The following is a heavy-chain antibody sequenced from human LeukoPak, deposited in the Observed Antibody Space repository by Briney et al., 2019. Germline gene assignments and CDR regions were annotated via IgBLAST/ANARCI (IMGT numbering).Heavy chain of an antibody. D-gene: IGHD6-13*01. V-gene: IGHV1-2*02. J-gene: IGHJ4*02. CDR3: ARGAAAALN. CDR1: GYTFTSNY. Sequence: ASVRVSCKAFGYTFTSNYMHWVRQAPGQGLEWMGWINPNSGGTNYAQKFQGRVTMTTDTSMSTAYMELSRLTSDDTAVYYCARGAAAALNWGQGTLVTVSS. CDR2: INPNSGGT.